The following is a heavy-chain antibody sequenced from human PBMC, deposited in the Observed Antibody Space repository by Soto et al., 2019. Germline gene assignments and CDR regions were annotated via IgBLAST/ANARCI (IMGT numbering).Heavy chain of an antibody. CDR1: GYSFTDYW. Sequence: GESLKISCKSSGYSFTDYWIGWVRQMPGKGLEWMGIIYPGDSDARYSPSFQGQVTISVDTSINTAFLRWNSLTASDTAMYYCARQADYNILTGYFYYFDYWGLGSLVTVSS. CDR3: ARQADYNILTGYFYYFDY. J-gene: IGHJ4*02. V-gene: IGHV5-51*01. CDR2: IYPGDSDA. D-gene: IGHD3-9*01.